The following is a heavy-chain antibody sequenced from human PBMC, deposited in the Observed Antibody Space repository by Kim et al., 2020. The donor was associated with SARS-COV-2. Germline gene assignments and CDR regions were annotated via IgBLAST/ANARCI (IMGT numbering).Heavy chain of an antibody. Sequence: SVKGRFTISRDNAKNSLYLQMNSLRAEDTALYSCATDKGHSSGWYSYLDYWGQGTLVTVSS. D-gene: IGHD6-19*01. V-gene: IGHV3-9*01. J-gene: IGHJ4*02. CDR3: ATDKGHSSGWYSYLDY.